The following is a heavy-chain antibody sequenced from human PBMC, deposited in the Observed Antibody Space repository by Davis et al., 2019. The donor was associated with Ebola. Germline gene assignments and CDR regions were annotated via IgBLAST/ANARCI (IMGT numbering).Heavy chain of an antibody. D-gene: IGHD3-16*01. CDR2: IYPGDSDT. J-gene: IGHJ2*01. CDR1: GYSFTSYW. CDR3: ARQGPLGGTINWYFDL. V-gene: IGHV5-51*01. Sequence: GESLKISCKGSGYSFTSYWIGWVRQMPGKGLEWMGIIYPGDSDTRYSPSFQGQVTISADKSISTAYLQWSSLKASDTAMYYCARQGPLGGTINWYFDLWGRGTLVTVSS.